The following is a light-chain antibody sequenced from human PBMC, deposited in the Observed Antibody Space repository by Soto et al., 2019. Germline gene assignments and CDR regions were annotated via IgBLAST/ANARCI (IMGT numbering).Light chain of an antibody. Sequence: DLVMTQSPLSLPVTPGEPASISCRSSQSLLHSNGYNYLDWYLQKPGQSPQLLIYLGSNRASGVPDRFRGSVSGTDFTLKISRVEAEDVGVYYCMQALQTPFTFGPGTKVDIK. V-gene: IGKV2-28*01. CDR2: LGS. CDR1: QSLLHSNGYNY. J-gene: IGKJ3*01. CDR3: MQALQTPFT.